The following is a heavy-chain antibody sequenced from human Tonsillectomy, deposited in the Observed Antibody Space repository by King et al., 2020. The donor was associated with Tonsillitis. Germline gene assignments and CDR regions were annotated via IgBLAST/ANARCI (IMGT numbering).Heavy chain of an antibody. V-gene: IGHV3-9*01. CDR2: ISWNSGSK. J-gene: IGHJ6*02. CDR1: GFTFDDYA. Sequence: DVQLVESGGGLVQPGRSLRLSCAASGFTFDDYAIHWVRQAPGKGLEWVSGISWNSGSKGYADSVKGRFTISRDNAKNSLYLQMNSLRAEDTALYYCAKEGAHDNYTSWYYYAMDVWGQGTTVTVSS. D-gene: IGHD4-11*01. CDR3: AKEGAHDNYTSWYYYAMDV.